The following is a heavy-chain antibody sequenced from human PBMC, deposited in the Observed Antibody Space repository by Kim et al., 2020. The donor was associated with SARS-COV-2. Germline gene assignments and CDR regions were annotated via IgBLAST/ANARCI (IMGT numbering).Heavy chain of an antibody. V-gene: IGHV4-4*07. CDR2: YTSGST. J-gene: IGHJ4*02. CDR3: ASPLGY. Sequence: YTSGSTNYSPSLKSRVTMSVDPSKNQISLKLTSVTAADTAVYYCASPLGYWGQGTLVTVSS.